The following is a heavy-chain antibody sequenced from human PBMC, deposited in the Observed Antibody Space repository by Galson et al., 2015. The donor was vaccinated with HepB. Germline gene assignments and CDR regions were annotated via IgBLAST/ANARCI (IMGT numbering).Heavy chain of an antibody. J-gene: IGHJ4*02. CDR2: IYPGDSDT. V-gene: IGHV5-51*03. CDR1: GYSFTSYW. D-gene: IGHD3-22*01. Sequence: QSGAEVKKPGESLKISCKGSGYSFTSYWIGWVRQMPGKGLEWMGIIYPGDSDTRYSPSFQGQVTISADKSISTAYLQWSSLKASDTAMYYCARRNYYYDSSGYLFDYWGQGTLVTVSS. CDR3: ARRNYYYDSSGYLFDY.